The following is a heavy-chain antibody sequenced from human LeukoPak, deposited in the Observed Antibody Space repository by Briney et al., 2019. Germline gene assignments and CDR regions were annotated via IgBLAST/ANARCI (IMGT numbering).Heavy chain of an antibody. CDR2: VYRTGNT. D-gene: IGHD6-13*01. J-gene: IGHJ5*02. CDR3: ARDKDLPPPPGIGAGPRLTWFDP. CDR1: GDSISSGFF. Sequence: PSDTLSLTCTVSGDSISSGFFWGWIRQSPGKGLEWIGSVYRTGNTYYEASLKSRVTISVDTSRNQFSLVLRSVTAADPAMYYCARDKDLPPPPGIGAGPRLTWFDPWGQGTRVTVSS. V-gene: IGHV4-38-2*02.